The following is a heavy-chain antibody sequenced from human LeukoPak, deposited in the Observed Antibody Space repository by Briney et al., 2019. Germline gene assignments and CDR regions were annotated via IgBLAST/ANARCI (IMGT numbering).Heavy chain of an antibody. J-gene: IGHJ4*02. CDR3: SKGITRYCTTTNCYDGLDC. D-gene: IGHD2-2*01. CDR2: ISYDGSNK. V-gene: IGHV3-30*18. CDR1: GFTFRNYG. Sequence: GGSLRLSCADSGFTFRNYGMHGVRQAPGKGLGWVAVISYDGSNKYYVDSVKGRFTISRDNSKNTVYLQMNSLRAEDTAVYYCSKGITRYCTTTNCYDGLDCCGQGTLVTVSS.